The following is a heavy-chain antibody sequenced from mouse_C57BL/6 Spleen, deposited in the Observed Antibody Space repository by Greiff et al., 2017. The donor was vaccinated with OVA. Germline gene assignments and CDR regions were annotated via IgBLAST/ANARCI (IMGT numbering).Heavy chain of an antibody. CDR2: ISSGSSTI. CDR1: GFTFSDYG. CDR3: ARGKLGEDCYFDV. D-gene: IGHD4-1*01. V-gene: IGHV5-17*01. J-gene: IGHJ1*03. Sequence: EVKLMESGGGLVKPGGSLKLSCAASGFTFSDYGMHWVRQAPEKGLEWVAYISSGSSTIYYADTVKGRFTISRDNAKNTLYLQMTSLRSEDTAMYYCARGKLGEDCYFDVWGTETTVTVSS.